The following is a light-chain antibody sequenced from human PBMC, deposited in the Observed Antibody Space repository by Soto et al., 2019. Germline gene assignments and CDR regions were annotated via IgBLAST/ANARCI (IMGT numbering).Light chain of an antibody. Sequence: EIVLTQSPGTLSLSPGERATLSCRASQSISSNYLAWYQQKPGQAPRLLIYGASFRATCIPDRFSASGSGTDLTPTISRLEPEDFAVYYCQQYGRKPPGVTFGPGTKVDI. CDR2: GAS. CDR1: QSISSNY. V-gene: IGKV3-20*01. J-gene: IGKJ3*01. CDR3: QQYGRKPPGVT.